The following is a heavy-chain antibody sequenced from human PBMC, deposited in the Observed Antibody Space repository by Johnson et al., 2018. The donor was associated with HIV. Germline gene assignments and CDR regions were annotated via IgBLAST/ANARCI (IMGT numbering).Heavy chain of an antibody. J-gene: IGHJ3*02. Sequence: QVQLVESGGGVVQPGTSLRLSCAASGFTFSSYAMHWVRQAPGKGLEWVAVISYDGSYKYYADSVKGRFTISRDTSKKSVFLQMNSLRPEDTAVYYCAKETRDSRSACDIWGQGTLVTVSS. D-gene: IGHD4-11*01. CDR1: GFTFSSYA. V-gene: IGHV3-30-3*01. CDR2: ISYDGSYK. CDR3: AKETRDSRSACDI.